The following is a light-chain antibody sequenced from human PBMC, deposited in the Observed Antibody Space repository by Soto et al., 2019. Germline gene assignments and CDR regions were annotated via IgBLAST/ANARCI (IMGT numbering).Light chain of an antibody. J-gene: IGKJ4*01. CDR2: DAS. V-gene: IGKV3-20*01. CDR1: QSVRSNY. Sequence: EIVLTQSPGTLSLSPWETATLSCRASQSVRSNYLAWYQQKPGQAPRFLIYDASSRAPGIPDRFSGSGSGTDFTLTISRLEPEDFAVYYCQQYGSSPLTFGGGTKVEIK. CDR3: QQYGSSPLT.